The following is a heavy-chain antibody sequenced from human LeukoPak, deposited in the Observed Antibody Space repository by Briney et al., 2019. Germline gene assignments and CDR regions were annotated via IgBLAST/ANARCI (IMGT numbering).Heavy chain of an antibody. CDR1: GGSISSYY. D-gene: IGHD3-10*01. J-gene: IGHJ4*02. CDR3: ARSQNYYGSGDY. CDR2: IYYTGNT. V-gene: IGHV4-59*01. Sequence: PSETLSLTCTVSGGSISSYYWSWLRQPPGQPLEWIGYIYYTGNTYYNPSLEGRVTLSVDTSKNQFSVKLSSVTAADTAVYYCARSQNYYGSGDYWSQGTLVTVSS.